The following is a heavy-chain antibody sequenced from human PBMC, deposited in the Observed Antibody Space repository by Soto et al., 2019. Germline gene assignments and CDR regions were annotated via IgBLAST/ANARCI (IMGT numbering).Heavy chain of an antibody. CDR2: IYHSGSA. CDR3: ARDSKYSMDSYRYFDL. Sequence: QVQLQESGPGLVKPSGTLSLSCAVSGASLTSSHWWSWVRQPPGKGLEWIGEIYHSGSANYNSSLKSRVAISVDKSKNQFSLNLTSVTAADTAVYYCARDSKYSMDSYRYFDLWGRGTLVTVSS. J-gene: IGHJ2*01. CDR1: GASLTSSHW. V-gene: IGHV4-4*02. D-gene: IGHD6-6*01.